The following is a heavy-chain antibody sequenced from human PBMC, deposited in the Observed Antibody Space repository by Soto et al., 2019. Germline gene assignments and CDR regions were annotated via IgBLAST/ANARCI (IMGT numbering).Heavy chain of an antibody. Sequence: PSETLSLTYTVSGGSISSGDYYWSWIRQPPGKGLEWIGYIYYSGSTYYNPSLKSRVTISVDTSKNQFSLKLSSVTAADTAVYYCARDPINSSGYFDYWGQGTLVPVSS. J-gene: IGHJ4*02. D-gene: IGHD3-22*01. CDR3: ARDPINSSGYFDY. CDR1: GGSISSGDYY. V-gene: IGHV4-30-4*01. CDR2: IYYSGST.